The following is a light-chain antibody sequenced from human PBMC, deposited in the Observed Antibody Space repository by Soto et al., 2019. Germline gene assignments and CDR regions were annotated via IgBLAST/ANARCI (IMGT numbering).Light chain of an antibody. J-gene: IGLJ2*01. CDR1: SSDIGGYNY. CDR3: SSYRRGSTRVV. CDR2: DVS. V-gene: IGLV2-14*03. Sequence: QSALTQPASVSASPGQSITISCTGTSSDIGGYNYVSWYQQDPGKAPKVLIYDVSKRPSGISNRFSGSKSGNTASLTISGLQVDDEADYYCSSYRRGSTRVVFGGGTKVTVL.